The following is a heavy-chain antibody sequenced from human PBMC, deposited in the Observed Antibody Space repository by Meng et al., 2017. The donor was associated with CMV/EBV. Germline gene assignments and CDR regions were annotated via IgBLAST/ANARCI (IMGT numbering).Heavy chain of an antibody. D-gene: IGHD2-2*01. CDR2: IIPILGIA. CDR1: GGTFSSYA. J-gene: IGHJ5*02. CDR3: AREWVVPAAIDWFDP. V-gene: IGHV1-69*10. Sequence: SGGTFSSYAISWVRQAPGQGLEWMGGIIPILGIANYAQKFQGRVTITADKSTSTAYMELSSLRSEDTAVYYCAREWVVPAAIDWFDPWGQGTLVTVSS.